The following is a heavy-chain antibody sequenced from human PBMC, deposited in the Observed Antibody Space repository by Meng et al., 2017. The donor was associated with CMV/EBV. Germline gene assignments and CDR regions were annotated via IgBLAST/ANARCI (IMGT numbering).Heavy chain of an antibody. J-gene: IGHJ4*02. CDR2: INHSGST. D-gene: IGHD2-2*02. CDR1: GSLSGYY. CDR3: ARSPPGYCSSTSCYRLDY. V-gene: IGHV4-34*01. Sequence: GSLSGYYWSWIRQPPGKGLEWIGEINHSGSTNYNPSLKSRVTISVDTSKNQFSLKLSSVTAADTAVYYCARSPPGYCSSTSCYRLDYWGQGTLVTVSS.